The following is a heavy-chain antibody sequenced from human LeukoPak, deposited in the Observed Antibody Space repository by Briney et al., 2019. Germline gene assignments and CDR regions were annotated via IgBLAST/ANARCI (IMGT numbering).Heavy chain of an antibody. CDR2: ISSSSSYI. J-gene: IGHJ4*02. Sequence: GESLRLSCAASGFTFSSYSMNWVRQAPGKGLEWVSSISSSSSYIYYADSVKGRFTISRDNAKNSLYLQMNSLRAEDTAVYYGARRYGDYGGGFDYWGQGTLVTVSS. CDR3: ARRYGDYGGGFDY. D-gene: IGHD4-17*01. CDR1: GFTFSSYS. V-gene: IGHV3-21*01.